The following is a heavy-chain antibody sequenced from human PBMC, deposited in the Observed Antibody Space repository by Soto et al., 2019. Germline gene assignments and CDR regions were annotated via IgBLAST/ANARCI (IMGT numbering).Heavy chain of an antibody. J-gene: IGHJ3*02. CDR3: ARVRNYDSSGYYYDMAFDI. D-gene: IGHD3-22*01. CDR2: IYSGGST. Sequence: EVQLVESGGGLVQPGGSLRLSCAASELTVSSNSMSWVRQAPGKGLEWVSVIYSGGSTYHADSVKGRFTISSDNSKNTLYLQMNSLRAEDTAVYYCARVRNYDSSGYYYDMAFDIWGQGTMVTFSS. CDR1: ELTVSSNS. V-gene: IGHV3-66*01.